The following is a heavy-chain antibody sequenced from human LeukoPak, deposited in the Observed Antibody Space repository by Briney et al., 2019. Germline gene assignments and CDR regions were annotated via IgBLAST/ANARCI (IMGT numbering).Heavy chain of an antibody. D-gene: IGHD3-22*01. J-gene: IGHJ4*02. CDR2: IIPIFGTA. V-gene: IGHV1-69*06. Sequence: EASVKVSCKASGGTFSSYAISWVRQAPGQGLEWMGRIIPIFGTANYAQKFQGRVTITADKSTSTAYMELSSLRSEDTAVYYCAIDPYYYDSSGNYWGQGTLVTVSS. CDR1: GGTFSSYA. CDR3: AIDPYYYDSSGNY.